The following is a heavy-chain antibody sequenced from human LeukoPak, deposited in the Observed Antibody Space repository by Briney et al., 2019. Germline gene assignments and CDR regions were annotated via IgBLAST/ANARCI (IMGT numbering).Heavy chain of an antibody. CDR1: GGSINSYY. CDR2: IYYSGST. J-gene: IGHJ3*02. CDR3: ARADYSVGTAMVSAFDI. V-gene: IGHV4-59*01. Sequence: PSETLSLTCTVSGGSINSYYWSWIRQPPGKGLEWIGYIYYSGSTNYNPSLKSRVTISVDTSKNQFSLKLSSVTAADTAVYYCARADYSVGTAMVSAFDIWGQGTMVTVSS. D-gene: IGHD5-18*01.